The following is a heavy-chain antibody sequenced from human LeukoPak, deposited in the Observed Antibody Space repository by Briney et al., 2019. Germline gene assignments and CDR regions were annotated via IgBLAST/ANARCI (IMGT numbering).Heavy chain of an antibody. CDR1: GGSISSSSYY. CDR2: IYYSGST. Sequence: SETLSLTCTVSGGSISSSSYYWGWIRQPPGKGLEWIGSIYYSGSTYYNPSLKSRVTISVDTSKNQFSLKLSSVTAADTAVYYCARLRAAAAGTFDYWGQGILVTVSS. J-gene: IGHJ4*02. D-gene: IGHD6-13*01. V-gene: IGHV4-39*01. CDR3: ARLRAAAAGTFDY.